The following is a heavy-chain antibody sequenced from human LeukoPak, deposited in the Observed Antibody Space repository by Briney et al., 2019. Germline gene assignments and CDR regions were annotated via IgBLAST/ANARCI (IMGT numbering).Heavy chain of an antibody. D-gene: IGHD3-22*01. J-gene: IGHJ4*02. CDR2: ISSYSTYI. V-gene: IGHV3-21*01. CDR1: GFSFSDYS. Sequence: GGSLRLSCAASGFSFSDYSMNWVRQAPGKGLEWVSFISSYSTYIYYADSLKGRFTISRDNAKNSLYLQMNSLRAEDTAVYYCARDSFAGYDSSGYSSYDYWGQGTLVTDSS. CDR3: ARDSFAGYDSSGYSSYDY.